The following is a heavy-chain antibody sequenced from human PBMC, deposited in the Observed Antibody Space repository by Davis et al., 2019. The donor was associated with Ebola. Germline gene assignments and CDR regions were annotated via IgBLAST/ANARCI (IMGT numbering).Heavy chain of an antibody. CDR1: GFTVSSNY. CDR3: AKWEPLDY. Sequence: GESLKISCAASGFTVSSNYMNWVRQAPGKGLEWVSVIYADDSTQYADSVKGRFTISRDNSKNTLYLQMNSLRAEDTAVYYCAKWEPLDYWGQGTLVTVSS. J-gene: IGHJ4*02. D-gene: IGHD1-14*01. CDR2: IYADDST. V-gene: IGHV3-53*05.